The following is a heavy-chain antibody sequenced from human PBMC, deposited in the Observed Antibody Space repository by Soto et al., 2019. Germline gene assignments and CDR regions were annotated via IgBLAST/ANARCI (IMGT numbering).Heavy chain of an antibody. V-gene: IGHV5-10-1*01. CDR3: ASQGGLTVTTLDAFDI. CDR1: GYSLTSYW. J-gene: IGHJ3*02. D-gene: IGHD4-17*01. CDR2: IDPSDSYT. Sequence: LGESLKISCKGSGYSLTSYWISWVRQMPGKGLEWMGRIDPSDSYTNYSPSFQGHVTISADKSISTAYLQWSSLKASDTAMYYCASQGGLTVTTLDAFDIWGQGTMVTVSS.